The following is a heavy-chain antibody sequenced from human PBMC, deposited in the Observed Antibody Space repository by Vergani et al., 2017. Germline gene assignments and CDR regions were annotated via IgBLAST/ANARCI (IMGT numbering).Heavy chain of an antibody. CDR2: INPSGGST. Sequence: QVQLVQSGAEVKKPGASVKVSCKASGYTFTGYYMHWVRQAPGQGLEWMGIINPSGGSTSYAQKFQGRVTMTRDTSTSTVYMELSSLRSEDTAVYYCARVKGYCSSTSCQRPFDYWGQGTLVTVSS. CDR1: GYTFTGYY. CDR3: ARVKGYCSSTSCQRPFDY. V-gene: IGHV1-46*03. D-gene: IGHD2-2*01. J-gene: IGHJ4*02.